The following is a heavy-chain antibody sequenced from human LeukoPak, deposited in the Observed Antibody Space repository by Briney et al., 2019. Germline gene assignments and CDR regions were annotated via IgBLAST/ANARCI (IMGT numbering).Heavy chain of an antibody. CDR2: ISSSSSYI. J-gene: IGHJ4*02. D-gene: IGHD5-24*01. CDR3: ARGMATNPLFDY. V-gene: IGHV3-21*01. CDR1: GFTFSSYS. Sequence: GGSLRLSCAASGFTFSSYSMNWVRQAPGKGLEWVSSISSSSSYIYYADSVKGRFTISRDNAKNSLYLQMNSLRAEDTAVYYCARGMATNPLFDYWGQGTLVTVPS.